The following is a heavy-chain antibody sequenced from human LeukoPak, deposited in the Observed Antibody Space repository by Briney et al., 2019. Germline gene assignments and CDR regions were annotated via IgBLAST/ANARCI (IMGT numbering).Heavy chain of an antibody. J-gene: IGHJ3*02. CDR3: ARVNDYGGNDDAFDI. D-gene: IGHD4-23*01. CDR2: ILYDGSNK. Sequence: GGSLRLSCAASGFTFSSYAMHWVRQAAGKGLEWVAVILYDGSNKFYADSVKGRFTISRDNSKNTLYLQMNSLRAEDTAVYYCARVNDYGGNDDAFDIWGQGTMVTVSS. V-gene: IGHV3-30-3*01. CDR1: GFTFSSYA.